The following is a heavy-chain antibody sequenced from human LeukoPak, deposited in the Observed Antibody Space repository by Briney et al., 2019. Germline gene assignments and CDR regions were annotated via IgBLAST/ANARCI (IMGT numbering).Heavy chain of an antibody. CDR3: ARADNYYDSSGYWIDY. CDR1: GGTFSSYA. J-gene: IGHJ4*02. Sequence: SVKVSCKASGGTFSSYAISWVRQAPGQGLEWMGRIIPTLGIANYAQKFQGRVTITADKSTSTAYMELSSLRSEDTAVYYCARADNYYDSSGYWIDYWGQGTLVTVSS. V-gene: IGHV1-69*04. CDR2: IIPTLGIA. D-gene: IGHD3-22*01.